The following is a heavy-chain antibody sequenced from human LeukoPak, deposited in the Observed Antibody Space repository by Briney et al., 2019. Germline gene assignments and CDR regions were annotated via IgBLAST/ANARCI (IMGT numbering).Heavy chain of an antibody. D-gene: IGHD6-13*01. CDR1: GGSLSSGSYY. J-gene: IGHJ5*02. Sequence: PSETLSLTCTVSGGSLSSGSYYWSWIRQPPGKGLEWIGYIYYSGSTNYNPSLKSRVTISVDTSKNQFSLKLSSVTAADTAVYYCAREGSSSWGFDPWGQGTLVSVSS. CDR3: AREGSSSWGFDP. CDR2: IYYSGST. V-gene: IGHV4-61*01.